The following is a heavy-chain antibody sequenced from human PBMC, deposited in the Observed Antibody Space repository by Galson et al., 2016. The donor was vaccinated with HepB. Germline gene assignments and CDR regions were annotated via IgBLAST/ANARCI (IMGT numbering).Heavy chain of an antibody. CDR3: ATDRFGGIYYYYGMDV. J-gene: IGHJ6*02. Sequence: SVKVSCKASGGTFSRYAISWVRQAPGQGLEWMGGIIPIFGTTNYAQKFQGRVTITADESTSTAYMELSSLRSEDTAVYYCATDRFGGIYYYYGMDVWGQGTTVTVSS. CDR1: GGTFSRYA. V-gene: IGHV1-69*13. CDR2: IIPIFGTT. D-gene: IGHD3-10*01.